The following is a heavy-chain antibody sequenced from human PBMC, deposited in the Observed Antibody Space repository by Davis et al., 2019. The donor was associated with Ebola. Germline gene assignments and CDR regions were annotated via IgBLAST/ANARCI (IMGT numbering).Heavy chain of an antibody. J-gene: IGHJ5*02. CDR1: GGSISSGDYY. Sequence: PSETLSLTCTVSGGSISSGDYYWSWIRQPPGKGLEWIGYIYYSGSTNYNPSLKSRVTISVDTSKNQFSLKLSSVTAADTAVYYCASGRVVRTGFDPWGQGTLVTVSS. CDR2: IYYSGST. CDR3: ASGRVVRTGFDP. V-gene: IGHV4-61*08. D-gene: IGHD3/OR15-3a*01.